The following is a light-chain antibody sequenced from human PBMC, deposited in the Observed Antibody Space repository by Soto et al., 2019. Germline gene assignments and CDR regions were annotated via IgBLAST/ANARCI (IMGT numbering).Light chain of an antibody. CDR3: QQYYNVPIT. V-gene: IGKV1-33*01. CDR2: DAS. Sequence: DIQMTQSPSSLSASVGDRVTITCQASQDIGNYLNWYQQRPGKAPKLLIPDASSLDTGVPSRFSGSGSGTDFTFTISSLQSEDIATYYCQQYYNVPITFGQGTRLDIK. CDR1: QDIGNY. J-gene: IGKJ5*01.